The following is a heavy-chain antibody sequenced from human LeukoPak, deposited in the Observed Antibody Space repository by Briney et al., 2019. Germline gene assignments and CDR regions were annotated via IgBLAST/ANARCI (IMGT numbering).Heavy chain of an antibody. CDR2: INHSGST. CDR3: ASLSGNYFDY. CDR1: GGSFSGYY. J-gene: IGHJ4*02. Sequence: SETLSLTCAVYGGSFSGYYWSWIRQPPGKGLEWIGEINHSGSTNYNPSLKSRVTISVDTSKNQFSLKLSSVTAAGTAVYYCASLSGNYFDYWGQGTLVTVSS. D-gene: IGHD6-25*01. V-gene: IGHV4-34*01.